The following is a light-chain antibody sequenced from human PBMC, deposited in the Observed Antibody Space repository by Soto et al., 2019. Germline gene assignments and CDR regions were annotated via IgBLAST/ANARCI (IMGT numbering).Light chain of an antibody. CDR3: QRYGSSPLIT. Sequence: ETVLTQSPGTLSFSPGERATLSCRASHSVSSSSLAWYQQRPGQAPRLLIYGTSSRATGIPDRFSGSGSGTDFTLTISRLEPEDFAVYFCQRYGSSPLITFGQGTRLENK. CDR1: HSVSSSS. CDR2: GTS. V-gene: IGKV3-20*01. J-gene: IGKJ5*01.